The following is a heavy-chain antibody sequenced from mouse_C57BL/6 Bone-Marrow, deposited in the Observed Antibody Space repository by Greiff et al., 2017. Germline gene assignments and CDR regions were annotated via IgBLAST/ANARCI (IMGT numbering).Heavy chain of an antibody. V-gene: IGHV5-6*01. CDR1: EFTFRSSG. CDR2: ISSGGSYT. J-gene: IGHJ2*01. D-gene: IGHD1-1*01. Sequence: EVKLVESGGDLVKPGGSLKLSGAASEFTFRSSGLSWVGRTPDKRRGGVATISSGGSYTYYPDSVKGRFTISRDNAKNTLYLQMSSLKSEDTAMYYCARHDYYGSSPYFDYWGQGTTLTVSS. CDR3: ARHDYYGSSPYFDY.